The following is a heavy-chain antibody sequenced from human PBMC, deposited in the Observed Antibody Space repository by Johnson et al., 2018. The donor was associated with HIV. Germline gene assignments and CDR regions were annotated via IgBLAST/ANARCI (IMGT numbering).Heavy chain of an antibody. V-gene: IGHV3-30*03. CDR3: ASSRANDYGIPDAVPV. Sequence: QVQLVESGGGVVRPGGSLRLSCAASGFIFDDYGMAWVRQTPGKGLEWVAVISYDGSNKYYADSVKGRFTISRDNAKNSVYLQMNSLRAEDTALYYCASSRANDYGIPDAVPVWGQGTMVTVSS. J-gene: IGHJ3*01. D-gene: IGHD4-17*01. CDR2: ISYDGSNK. CDR1: GFIFDDYG.